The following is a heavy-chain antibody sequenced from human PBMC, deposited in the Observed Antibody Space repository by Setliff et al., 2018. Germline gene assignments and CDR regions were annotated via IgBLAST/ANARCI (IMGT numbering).Heavy chain of an antibody. J-gene: IGHJ4*02. V-gene: IGHV4-39*07. CDR3: ARAPRYFDSTGSYFDG. CDR1: GGTFTYYY. D-gene: IGHD3-22*01. Sequence: SETLSLTCAASGGTFTYYYWTWIRQSPGKGLEWIGSMYFSGSTYYNPSLKSRVTMSIDKSKNEFSLKMSSVTAADTAVYYCARAPRYFDSTGSYFDGWGQGTLVTVSS. CDR2: MYFSGST.